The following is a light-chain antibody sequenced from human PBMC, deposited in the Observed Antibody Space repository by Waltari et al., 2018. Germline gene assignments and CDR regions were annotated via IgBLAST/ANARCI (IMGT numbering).Light chain of an antibody. CDR3: QQFHSLPYT. J-gene: IGKJ2*01. Sequence: DIQMTQSPSSLSASVGDRVTFTCQATQDITTSLSWFQQKPGEARRLLIYDASTLQPGVPSRFSGTGSATGFSLTITSLQLDDSATYYCQQFHSLPYTFARGTKLHIK. V-gene: IGKV1-33*01. CDR2: DAS. CDR1: QDITTS.